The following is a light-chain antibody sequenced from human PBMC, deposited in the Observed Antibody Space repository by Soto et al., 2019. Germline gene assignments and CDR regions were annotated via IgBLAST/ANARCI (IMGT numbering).Light chain of an antibody. CDR1: QSIANF. Sequence: DVQMTQSPSSLSASVGDRVIITCKANQSIANFLNWFQHKPGEAPKLLISDASHLELGAPSRFSGSRSGIDFVLDISNLQSEDVATYFCQQYEDLPLTFGGGTKVDI. V-gene: IGKV1-33*01. CDR3: QQYEDLPLT. J-gene: IGKJ4*01. CDR2: DAS.